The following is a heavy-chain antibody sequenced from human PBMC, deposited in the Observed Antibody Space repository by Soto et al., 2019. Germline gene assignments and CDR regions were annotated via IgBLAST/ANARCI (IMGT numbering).Heavy chain of an antibody. D-gene: IGHD5-18*01. CDR3: ARGRGYSYGLDP. V-gene: IGHV4-59*08. CDR1: GGSISSYY. Sequence: SETLSLTCTVSGGSISSYYWSWIRQPPGKGLEWIGYMYFRGSTNYNPSLKSRVTISVDTSKNQFSLKLSSVTAADTAVYYCARGRGYSYGLDPWGQGTLVTVSS. J-gene: IGHJ5*02. CDR2: MYFRGST.